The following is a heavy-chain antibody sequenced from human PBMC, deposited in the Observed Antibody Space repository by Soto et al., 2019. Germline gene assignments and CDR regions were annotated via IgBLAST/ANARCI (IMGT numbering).Heavy chain of an antibody. V-gene: IGHV3-21*01. Sequence: GGSLRLSCAASGFTFSSYSMTWVRQAPEKGLEWVSSISSSSSYIYYADSVKGRFTISRDNAKNSLYLQMSSLRAEDTAVYYCARVQRERSVAGFNYYGMDVWGQGTTVTVSS. CDR2: ISSSSSYI. CDR3: ARVQRERSVAGFNYYGMDV. J-gene: IGHJ6*02. CDR1: GFTFSSYS. D-gene: IGHD6-19*01.